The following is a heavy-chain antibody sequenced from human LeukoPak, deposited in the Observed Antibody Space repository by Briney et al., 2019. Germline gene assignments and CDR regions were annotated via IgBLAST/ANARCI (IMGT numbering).Heavy chain of an antibody. D-gene: IGHD2-2*01. J-gene: IGHJ3*02. Sequence: ASVKVSCKASGYTFTSYGISWVRQAPGQGLEWMGWISAYNGNTNYAQKLQGRVTMTTDTSTSTAYMELRSLRSDDTAVYYCARDQSLYCSSTSCYENAFDIWGQGTMVTVSS. V-gene: IGHV1-18*01. CDR1: GYTFTSYG. CDR3: ARDQSLYCSSTSCYENAFDI. CDR2: ISAYNGNT.